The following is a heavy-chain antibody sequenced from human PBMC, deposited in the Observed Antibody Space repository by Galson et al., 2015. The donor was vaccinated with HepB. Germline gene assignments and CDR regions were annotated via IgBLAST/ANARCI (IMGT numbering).Heavy chain of an antibody. CDR3: ARPYYYDSSAHWYCDL. Sequence: QSGAEVKKPGESLRISCKGSGYSFTSYWISWVRQMPGKGLEWMGRIDPSDSYTNYSPSFQGHVTISADKSISTAYLQWSSLKASDTAMYYCARPYYYDSSAHWYCDLWGRGTLVTVSS. CDR2: IDPSDSYT. V-gene: IGHV5-10-1*01. D-gene: IGHD3-22*01. CDR1: GYSFTSYW. J-gene: IGHJ2*01.